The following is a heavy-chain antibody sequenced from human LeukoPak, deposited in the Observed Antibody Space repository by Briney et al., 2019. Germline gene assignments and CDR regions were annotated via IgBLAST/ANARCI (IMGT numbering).Heavy chain of an antibody. Sequence: PGRSLRLSCAASGFTFSSYAMSWVRQAPGKGLEWVSAISGSGGSTYYADSVKGRFTISRDNSKNTLYLQMNSLRAEDTAVYYCAKLLVGATKGDYWGQGTLVTVSS. V-gene: IGHV3-23*01. D-gene: IGHD1-26*01. CDR3: AKLLVGATKGDY. CDR1: GFTFSSYA. CDR2: ISGSGGST. J-gene: IGHJ4*02.